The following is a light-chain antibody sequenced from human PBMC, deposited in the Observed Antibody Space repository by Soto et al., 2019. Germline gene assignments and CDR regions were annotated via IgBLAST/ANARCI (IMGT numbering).Light chain of an antibody. V-gene: IGKV3-15*01. J-gene: IGKJ2*01. CDR2: GAS. CDR3: QHYNNWPFT. CDR1: QSVSSN. Sequence: IVMTQSPATLSVSPAERATLSCRPSQSVSSNLAWYQQKPGQAPPLVIYGASARATGIPARFSGSGSGTEFTLTISSLQSEDFAVYYCQHYNNWPFTFGQGTKVDSK.